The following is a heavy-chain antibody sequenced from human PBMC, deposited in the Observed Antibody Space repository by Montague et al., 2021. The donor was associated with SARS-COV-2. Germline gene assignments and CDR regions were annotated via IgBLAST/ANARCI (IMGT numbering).Heavy chain of an antibody. CDR2: IYYSGCT. J-gene: IGHJ5*02. V-gene: IGHV4-31*03. Sequence: TLSLTCTVSGGSISSGGYYWSLIRQHPGKGLEWIGYIYYSGCTYYNPSLKSRVTISVDTSKNPFSLKLSSVTAADTAVYYCARATRSIVVLNWFDPWGQGTLVTVSS. D-gene: IGHD3-22*01. CDR1: GGSISSGGYY. CDR3: ARATRSIVVLNWFDP.